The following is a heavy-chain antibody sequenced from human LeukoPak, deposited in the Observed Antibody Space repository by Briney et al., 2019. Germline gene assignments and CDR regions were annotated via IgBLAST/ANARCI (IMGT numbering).Heavy chain of an antibody. J-gene: IGHJ3*02. CDR2: IYYTGGET. D-gene: IGHD1-14*01. Sequence: SETLTLTCTVSGGSINSYYWSWIRQPPGKGLEWIGYIYYTGGETNYNPSLKSRLTISVDTSKNQFSLMLTSVTAADTAVYYCARQPGGTAAFDIWAQGTMVTVSS. V-gene: IGHV4-59*08. CDR3: ARQPGGTAAFDI. CDR1: GGSINSYY.